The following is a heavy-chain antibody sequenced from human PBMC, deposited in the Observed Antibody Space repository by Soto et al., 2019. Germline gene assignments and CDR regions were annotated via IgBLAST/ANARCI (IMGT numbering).Heavy chain of an antibody. CDR2: IWHDGTNK. D-gene: IGHD2-8*01. CDR1: GFTFNSFG. J-gene: IGHJ6*02. CDR3: ARTGLQIVQATSYYYGLDV. Sequence: QVQLVESGGGVVQPGTSLRLSCEASGFTFNSFGMHWVRQAPGKGLEWVAVIWHDGTNKYYVDSVKGRFTISRDNSKDTLYLQMNNLRAADTAVYYCARTGLQIVQATSYYYGLDVWGQGTTVTVSS. V-gene: IGHV3-33*01.